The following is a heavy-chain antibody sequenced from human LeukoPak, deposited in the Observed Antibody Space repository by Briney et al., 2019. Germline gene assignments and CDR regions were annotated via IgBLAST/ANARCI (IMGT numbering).Heavy chain of an antibody. V-gene: IGHV3-43*01. CDR2: ISWDGGST. D-gene: IGHD1-26*01. J-gene: IGHJ6*02. CDR1: GFTFDDYT. Sequence: GGSLRLSCAASGFTFDDYTIHWVRQAPGKGLEWVSLISWDGGSTSYADSVKGRFTISRDNSKNSLYLQMNSLRTEDTALYYCAKAGMGATLYYGMDVWGQGTTVTVSS. CDR3: AKAGMGATLYYGMDV.